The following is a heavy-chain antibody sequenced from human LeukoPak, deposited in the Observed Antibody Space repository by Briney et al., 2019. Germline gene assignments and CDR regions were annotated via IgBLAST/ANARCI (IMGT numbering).Heavy chain of an antibody. CDR2: ISSSSSNI. CDR3: AKDGSSGWHHDY. V-gene: IGHV3-48*04. J-gene: IGHJ4*02. Sequence: GGSLRLSCAASGFTFSSYSMNWVRQAPGKGLEWVSYISSSSSNIYYADSVKGRFTISRDNAKDSLYLQMNSLRAEDTAVYYCAKDGSSGWHHDYWGQGTLVTVSS. D-gene: IGHD3-22*01. CDR1: GFTFSSYS.